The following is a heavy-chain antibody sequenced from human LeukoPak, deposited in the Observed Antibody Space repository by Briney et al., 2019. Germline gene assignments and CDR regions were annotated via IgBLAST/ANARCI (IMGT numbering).Heavy chain of an antibody. J-gene: IGHJ4*02. V-gene: IGHV1-2*02. CDR3: AREDIVVVVAATGGGNDY. Sequence: ASVKVSCKASGYTFTGYYMHWVRQAPGQGLEWMGWINPNGGGTNYAQKFQGRVTMTRDTSISTAYMELSRLRSDDTAVYYCAREDIVVVVAATGGGNDYWGQGTLVTVSS. D-gene: IGHD2-15*01. CDR2: INPNGGGT. CDR1: GYTFTGYY.